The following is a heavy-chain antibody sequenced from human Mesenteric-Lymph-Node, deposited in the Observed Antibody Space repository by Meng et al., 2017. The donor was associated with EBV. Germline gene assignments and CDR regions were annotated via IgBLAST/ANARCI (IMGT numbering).Heavy chain of an antibody. CDR1: GYTFTNYA. Sequence: VQRVQSVAEVKTPGASVTVSCKASGYTFTNYAVDWVRKAHGKSLEWMGWINAGYGNTKYSQKCQGRVTITRDTSASTAYMDLSSLRSEDTAVYYCARDSYYASGTYWGYYDNWGQGTLVTVSS. CDR2: INAGYGNT. J-gene: IGHJ4*02. D-gene: IGHD3-10*01. V-gene: IGHV1-3*01. CDR3: ARDSYYASGTYWGYYDN.